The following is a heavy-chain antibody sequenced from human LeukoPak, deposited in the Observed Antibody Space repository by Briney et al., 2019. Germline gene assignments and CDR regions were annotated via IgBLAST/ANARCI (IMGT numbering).Heavy chain of an antibody. Sequence: ASVKVSCKASGYTFTNYGISWVRQAPGQGLEWMGWINPNSGVTNYAQKFQGRVTMTRDTSISTAYMELSRLRSDDTAVYSCARSRGLFSSWYADYWGQGTLVTVSS. V-gene: IGHV1-2*02. CDR2: INPNSGVT. D-gene: IGHD6-13*01. CDR3: ARSRGLFSSWYADY. J-gene: IGHJ4*02. CDR1: GYTFTNYG.